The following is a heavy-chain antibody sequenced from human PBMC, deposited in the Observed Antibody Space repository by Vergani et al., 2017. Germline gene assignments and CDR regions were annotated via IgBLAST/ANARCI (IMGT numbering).Heavy chain of an antibody. CDR1: PFTLPTNL. CDR3: ARVVWGYFDY. CDR2: IYSGGST. J-gene: IGHJ4*02. D-gene: IGHD7-27*01. Sequence: EVQLVESGGGLVQPGGSLTLSSPPSPFTLPTNLFSCFRRPPGKGLKLVSFIYSGGSTYYADSVKGRLSISRHNSKTTLYLQMNSLRAEDTAVYYCARVVWGYFDYWGQGTLVTVSS. V-gene: IGHV3-53*04.